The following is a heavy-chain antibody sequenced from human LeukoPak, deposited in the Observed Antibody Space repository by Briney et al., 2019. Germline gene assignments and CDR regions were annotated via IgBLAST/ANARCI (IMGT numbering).Heavy chain of an antibody. Sequence: PGRSLRLSCAASGFTFSSYAMHWVRQAPGKGLEWVAVILYDGSNKYYADSVKGRFTISRDNSKNTLYLQMNSLRAEDAAVYYCARDVSATAPFDYWGQGTLVTVSS. CDR3: ARDVSATAPFDY. CDR1: GFTFSSYA. V-gene: IGHV3-30*04. CDR2: ILYDGSNK. J-gene: IGHJ4*02. D-gene: IGHD4-11*01.